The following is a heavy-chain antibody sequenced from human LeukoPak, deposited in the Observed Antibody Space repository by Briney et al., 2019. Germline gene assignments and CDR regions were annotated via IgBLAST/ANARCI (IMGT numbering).Heavy chain of an antibody. CDR3: ARDTSKYNISSGGNDY. D-gene: IGHD6-6*01. Sequence: PSETLSLTCTVSGDSISGYFWSWIRQTPGKGLEWIGYIHYSGATNYNPSLKSRVTMSVDTSKNQFSLKLSSVTAADTAVYYCARDTSKYNISSGGNDYWGQGTLVTVSS. CDR1: GDSISGYF. CDR2: IHYSGAT. J-gene: IGHJ4*02. V-gene: IGHV4-59*01.